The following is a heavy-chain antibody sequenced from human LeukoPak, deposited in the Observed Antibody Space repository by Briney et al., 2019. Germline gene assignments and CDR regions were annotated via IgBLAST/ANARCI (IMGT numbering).Heavy chain of an antibody. CDR1: GYTFTSYD. CDR2: MNPNSGNT. V-gene: IGHV1-8*01. J-gene: IGHJ6*03. Sequence: ASVKVSCKASGYTFTSYDINWVRQATGQGLEWMGWMNPNSGNTGYAQKFQGRVTMTRNTSISTAYMELSSLRSEDTAVYYCAREVPAAMISYYYYMDVWGKGTTVIVSS. CDR3: AREVPAAMISYYYYMDV. D-gene: IGHD2-2*01.